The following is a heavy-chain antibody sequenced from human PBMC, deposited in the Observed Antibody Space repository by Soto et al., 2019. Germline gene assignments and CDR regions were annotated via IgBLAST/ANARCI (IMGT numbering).Heavy chain of an antibody. CDR2: INHSGST. V-gene: IGHV4-34*01. J-gene: IGHJ6*03. D-gene: IGHD2-15*01. CDR1: GGSFSGYY. Sequence: QVHLQPWGAGLLTPSETLSLTCAVYGGSFSGYYWSWVRQPPGKGLEWIGEINHSGSTNYNPSIKSRATISVDTSNEPFSQRLSSVTAADTALYYCARGSYCTGGSCPDGNYFYMDFWGKGTTVTVSS. CDR3: ARGSYCTGGSCPDGNYFYMDF.